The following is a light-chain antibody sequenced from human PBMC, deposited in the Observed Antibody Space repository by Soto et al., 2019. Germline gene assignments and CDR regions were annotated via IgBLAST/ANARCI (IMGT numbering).Light chain of an antibody. CDR3: SSYTSSSTYV. J-gene: IGLJ1*01. CDR1: SSDVGGYNY. V-gene: IGLV2-14*01. Sequence: QRASLSGSPGQSLTISCTGTSSDVGGYNYVSWYQQHPGKAPKLMIYEVSNRPSGVSNRFSGSKSGNTASLTISGLQAEDEVDYYCSSYTSSSTYVFGTGTKVTVL. CDR2: EVS.